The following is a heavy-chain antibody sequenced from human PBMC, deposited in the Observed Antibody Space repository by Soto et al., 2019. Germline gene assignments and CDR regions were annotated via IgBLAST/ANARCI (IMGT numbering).Heavy chain of an antibody. V-gene: IGHV5-51*01. J-gene: IGHJ6*02. CDR1: GYSFTSYW. CDR3: ARQNDFWSGYYGRNYYYYGMDV. D-gene: IGHD3-3*01. Sequence: RESLKISCKGSGYSFTSYWIGWVRQMPGKGLEWMGIIYPGDSDTRYSPSFQGQVTISADKSISTAYLQWSSLKASDTAMYYCARQNDFWSGYYGRNYYYYGMDVWGQGTTVTVSS. CDR2: IYPGDSDT.